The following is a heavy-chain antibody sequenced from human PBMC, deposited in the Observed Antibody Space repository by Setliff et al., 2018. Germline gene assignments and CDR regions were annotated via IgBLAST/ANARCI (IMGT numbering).Heavy chain of an antibody. Sequence: SVKVSCKAFGYTFSALYIHWVRQAPGQGLEWMGWMNPDSGVTKFGQKFQGRVAMTRDAAINTAFMELSSLTSDDTAVYYCARDAIAKTFSYYYSYMDVWGKGTPVTVSS. D-gene: IGHD3-10*01. J-gene: IGHJ6*03. CDR3: ARDAIAKTFSYYYSYMDV. CDR1: GYTFSALY. V-gene: IGHV1-2*02. CDR2: MNPDSGVT.